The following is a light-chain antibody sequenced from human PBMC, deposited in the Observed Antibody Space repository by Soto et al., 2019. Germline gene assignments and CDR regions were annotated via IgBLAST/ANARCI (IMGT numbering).Light chain of an antibody. Sequence: QSVLTQPPSVYGAPGQRVTISCTGSSSNIGAGYDVHWYQQLPGTAPKLLIYGNSNRPSGVPDRFSVSKSGTSASLAITGLQAEDEADYYCQSYDSSLSGWVFGGGTKLTVL. CDR2: GNS. CDR1: SSNIGAGYD. CDR3: QSYDSSLSGWV. J-gene: IGLJ3*02. V-gene: IGLV1-40*01.